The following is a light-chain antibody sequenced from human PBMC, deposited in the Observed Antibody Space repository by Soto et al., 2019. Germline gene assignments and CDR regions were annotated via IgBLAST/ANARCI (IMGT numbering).Light chain of an antibody. CDR1: SSDIGGYKY. J-gene: IGLJ1*01. CDR3: TSYSSSDIFYV. CDR2: EVS. Sequence: QSVLTQPASVSGSLGQSITISCTGTSSDIGGYKYVSWYQQHPGKAPKLIIFEVSNRPSGVSDRFSGSNSGNTASLTISGLQAEDEADYYCTSYSSSDIFYVFGNGTKVTVL. V-gene: IGLV2-14*01.